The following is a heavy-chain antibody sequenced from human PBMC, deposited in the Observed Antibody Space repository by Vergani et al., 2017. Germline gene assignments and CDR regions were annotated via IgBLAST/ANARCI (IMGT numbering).Heavy chain of an antibody. CDR1: GGTFSSYA. CDR2: IIPSFGTA. Sequence: QVQLVQSGAEVKKPGSSVKVSCKASGGTFSSYAISWVRQAPGQGLEWMGGIIPSFGTANYAQKFQGRVTITADESTSTAYMELSSLRSEDTAVYYCARGFFPHYNVLRFLERGYFDYWGQGTLVTVSS. CDR3: ARGFFPHYNVLRFLERGYFDY. J-gene: IGHJ4*02. D-gene: IGHD3-3*01. V-gene: IGHV1-69*01.